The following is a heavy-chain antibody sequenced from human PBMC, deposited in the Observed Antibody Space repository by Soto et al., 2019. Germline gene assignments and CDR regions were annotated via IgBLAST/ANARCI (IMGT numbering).Heavy chain of an antibody. CDR1: GFTFSSYW. V-gene: IGHV3-74*01. J-gene: IGHJ4*02. CDR2: INSDGSST. CDR3: AREEEMATEDAFFDY. Sequence: GGSLRLSCAASGFTFSSYWMHWVRQAPGKGLVWVSRINSDGSSTSYADSVKGRFTISRDNAKNTLYLQMNSLRAEDTAVYYCAREEEMATEDAFFDYWGQGTLVTVSP. D-gene: IGHD5-12*01.